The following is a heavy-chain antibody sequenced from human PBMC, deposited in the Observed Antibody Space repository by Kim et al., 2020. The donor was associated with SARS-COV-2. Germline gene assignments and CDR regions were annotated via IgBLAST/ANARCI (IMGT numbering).Heavy chain of an antibody. V-gene: IGHV4-34*01. D-gene: IGHD6-13*01. Sequence: YTPSLKSGVTIAVDTSKNQFSLKLSSVTAADTAVYYCAREPYSKPNWFDPWGQGTLVTVSS. J-gene: IGHJ5*02. CDR3: AREPYSKPNWFDP.